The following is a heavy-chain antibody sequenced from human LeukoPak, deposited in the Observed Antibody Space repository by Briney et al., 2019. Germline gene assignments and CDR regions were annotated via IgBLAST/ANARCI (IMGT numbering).Heavy chain of an antibody. CDR2: IWYDGSNK. CDR3: VRDIGFWGWLATRENYYFDY. CDR1: GFTFSSYG. Sequence: GGSLRLSCAASGFTFSSYGMHWVRQAPGKGLEWVAVIWYDGSNKYYADSVKGRFTISRDNSKNTLYLQMNSLRAEDTAVYYCVRDIGFWGWLATRENYYFDYWGQGTLVTVSS. V-gene: IGHV3-33*01. J-gene: IGHJ4*02. D-gene: IGHD5-24*01.